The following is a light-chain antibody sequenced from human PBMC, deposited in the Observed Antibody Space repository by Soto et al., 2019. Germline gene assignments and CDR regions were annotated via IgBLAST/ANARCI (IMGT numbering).Light chain of an antibody. CDR3: QQYGTSEII. V-gene: IGKV3-20*01. J-gene: IGKJ5*01. Sequence: EFVLTPSPGTLSLSPVERATLSCRASQSLTNSFIAWYQQKPGQAPRLLIYDTSSRASGIPDRFSGSGSGTDFTLTISRLETEDFAVFYCQQYGTSEIIFGQGTRLEIK. CDR2: DTS. CDR1: QSLTNSF.